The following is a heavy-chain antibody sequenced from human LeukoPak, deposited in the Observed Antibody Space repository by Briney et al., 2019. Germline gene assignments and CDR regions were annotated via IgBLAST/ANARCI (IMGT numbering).Heavy chain of an antibody. CDR2: ISTIGNTI. CDR3: ARDGPGYSFDY. J-gene: IGHJ4*02. Sequence: GGSLRLSCAASGFTFIGYEMNWVRQAPGKGLEWLSCISTIGNTIYYADSVKGRFTISRDNARNSLYLQMNSLRAEDTAVYYCARDGPGYSFDYWGQGTLVTVSS. V-gene: IGHV3-48*03. D-gene: IGHD5-18*01. CDR1: GFTFIGYE.